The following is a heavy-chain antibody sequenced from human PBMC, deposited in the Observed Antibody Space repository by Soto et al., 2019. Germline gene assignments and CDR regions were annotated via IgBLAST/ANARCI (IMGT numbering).Heavy chain of an antibody. J-gene: IGHJ6*02. D-gene: IGHD6-6*01. CDR3: AREPRGIAARPHYYGIDV. Sequence: ASVKVSCKASGYTFTGYYMHWVRQAPGQGLEWMGWINPNSGGTNYAQKFQGWVTMTRDTSISTAYMELSRLRSDDTAVYYCAREPRGIAARPHYYGIDVWGQGTTVTVSS. V-gene: IGHV1-2*04. CDR1: GYTFTGYY. CDR2: INPNSGGT.